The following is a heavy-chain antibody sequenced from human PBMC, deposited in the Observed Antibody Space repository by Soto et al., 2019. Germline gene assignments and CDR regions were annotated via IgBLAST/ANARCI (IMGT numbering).Heavy chain of an antibody. D-gene: IGHD3-9*01. J-gene: IGHJ4*02. CDR3: AKGPEYDILTGCDY. Sequence: EVQLLESGGGFVQPGESLRLSCAASGFTFSLSAMSWVRQAPGRGLDWVSSLSGGGSTTDYADSVKGRFTISRDNSTHTVHLQMNSLRAEDTAVYYCAKGPEYDILTGCDYWGQGALVTVSS. V-gene: IGHV3-23*01. CDR2: LSGGGSTT. CDR1: GFTFSLSA.